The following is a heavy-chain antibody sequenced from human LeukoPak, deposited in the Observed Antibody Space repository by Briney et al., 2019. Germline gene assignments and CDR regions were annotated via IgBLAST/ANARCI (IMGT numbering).Heavy chain of an antibody. V-gene: IGHV3-23*01. Sequence: PGGSLRLSCAASGFTFSSYGMHWVRQAPGKGLEWVSAISGCGGSTYYADSVKGRFTISRDNSKNTLYLQMNSLRAEDTAVYYCAKGKLELRWEDNWFDPWGQGTLVTVSS. CDR1: GFTFSSYG. J-gene: IGHJ5*02. CDR2: ISGCGGST. D-gene: IGHD1-7*01. CDR3: AKGKLELRWEDNWFDP.